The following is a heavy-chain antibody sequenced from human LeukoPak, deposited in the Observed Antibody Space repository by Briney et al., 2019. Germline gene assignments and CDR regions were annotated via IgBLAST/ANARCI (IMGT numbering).Heavy chain of an antibody. Sequence: GGSLRLSCAASGFTFSTYGMHWVRQAPGKGLEWVSFIRNDRSNKYYADSVKGRFTISRDNAKNSLYLQMNSLRAEDTALYYCAKASSRYSSSWHLGWDYWGQGTLVTVSS. D-gene: IGHD6-13*01. J-gene: IGHJ4*02. CDR1: GFTFSTYG. CDR3: AKASSRYSSSWHLGWDY. CDR2: IRNDRSNK. V-gene: IGHV3-30*02.